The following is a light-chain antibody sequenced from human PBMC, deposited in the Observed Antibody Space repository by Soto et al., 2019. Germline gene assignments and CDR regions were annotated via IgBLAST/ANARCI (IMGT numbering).Light chain of an antibody. CDR1: SSNIGNNA. J-gene: IGLJ2*01. CDR3: AAWDDSLNGPV. CDR2: YDD. Sequence: QSVLTQPPSVSEAPRQRVTISCSGSSSNIGNNAVNWYQQLPGKAPKLLIYYDDLLPSGVSDRFSGSKSGTSASLAISGLQSGDEVDYYCAAWDDSLNGPVFGGGTQLTVL. V-gene: IGLV1-36*01.